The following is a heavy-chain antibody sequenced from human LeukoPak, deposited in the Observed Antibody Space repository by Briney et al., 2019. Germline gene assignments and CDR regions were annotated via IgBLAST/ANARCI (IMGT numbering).Heavy chain of an antibody. V-gene: IGHV4-59*08. CDR1: GGSISSYY. D-gene: IGHD2-15*01. CDR3: ARHSRYCSGGSCYVTPHAFDI. Sequence: PSETLSLTRTVSGGSISSYYWSWIRQPPGKGLEWIGYIYYSGSTNYNPSLKSRVTISVDTSKNQFSLKLSSVTAADTAVYYCARHSRYCSGGSCYVTPHAFDIWGQGTMVTVSS. J-gene: IGHJ3*02. CDR2: IYYSGST.